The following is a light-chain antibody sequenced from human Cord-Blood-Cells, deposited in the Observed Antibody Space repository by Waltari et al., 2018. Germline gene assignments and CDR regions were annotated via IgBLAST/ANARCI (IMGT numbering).Light chain of an antibody. J-gene: IGKJ1*01. CDR3: QQYNSYWT. V-gene: IGKV1-5*03. Sequence: DIQMTQSPFTLSASVGDRVNITCRASQSISSWLAWYQQKPGKAPKLLIYKASSLESGVPSRFSGSGSGTEFTLTISILQPDDFATYYCQQYNSYWTFGQGTKVEIK. CDR1: QSISSW. CDR2: KAS.